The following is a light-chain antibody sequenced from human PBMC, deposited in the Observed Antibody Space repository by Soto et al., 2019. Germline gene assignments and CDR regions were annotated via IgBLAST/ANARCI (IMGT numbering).Light chain of an antibody. CDR1: QSISIW. Sequence: DIQMTQSPSTLSASVGDRVTITCRASQSISIWLAWYQQKPGKAPKLLIYDASSLGGGFPPRFSASGSGTEFPLTINRLQPDDFATYYCQQFHTSPTWTFGPGTKVEMK. CDR2: DAS. CDR3: QQFHTSPTWT. V-gene: IGKV1-5*01. J-gene: IGKJ1*01.